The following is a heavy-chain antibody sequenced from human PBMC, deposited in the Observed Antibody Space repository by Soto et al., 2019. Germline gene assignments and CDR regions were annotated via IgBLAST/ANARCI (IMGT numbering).Heavy chain of an antibody. Sequence: GGSLRLSCAASGFTFISYGMHWVRQAPGKGLEWVAVISYDGSNKYYADSVKGRFTITRDKSKNTLYLQMNSLRAEDTAVYYCAKDSTAYMYYYDYGMDVWGQGTTVTVSS. D-gene: IGHD3-16*01. J-gene: IGHJ6*02. V-gene: IGHV3-30*18. CDR3: AKDSTAYMYYYDYGMDV. CDR1: GFTFISYG. CDR2: ISYDGSNK.